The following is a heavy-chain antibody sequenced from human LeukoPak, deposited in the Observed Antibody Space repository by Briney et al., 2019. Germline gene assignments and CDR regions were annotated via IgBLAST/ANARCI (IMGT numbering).Heavy chain of an antibody. CDR1: GFTFSSYS. D-gene: IGHD3-22*01. Sequence: GGSLRLSCAVSGFTFSSYSMNWVRQAPGKGLEWVSYISSSSSTIHYADSVKGRFTISRDNAKNSLYLQMNSLRDEDTAVYYCARVRSGFYPGDYWGQGILVTVSS. CDR3: ARVRSGFYPGDY. CDR2: ISSSSSTI. J-gene: IGHJ4*02. V-gene: IGHV3-48*02.